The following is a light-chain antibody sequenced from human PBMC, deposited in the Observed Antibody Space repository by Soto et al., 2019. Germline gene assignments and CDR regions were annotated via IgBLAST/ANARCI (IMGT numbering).Light chain of an antibody. CDR3: QQVSSFPLT. J-gene: IGKJ4*01. CDR2: AAS. Sequence: DIQMTQSPSSVSASVGDRVTITCRARPNIHNWLAWYQQKPGKAPKLLIYAASSLQSGVPSRFSGSGSGTDFTLTSSSLRPVEFATFFCQQVSSFPLTVGGGPKVEIE. V-gene: IGKV1D-12*01. CDR1: PNIHNW.